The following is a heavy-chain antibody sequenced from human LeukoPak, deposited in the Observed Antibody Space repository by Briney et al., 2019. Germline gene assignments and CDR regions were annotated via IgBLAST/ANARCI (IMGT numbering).Heavy chain of an antibody. CDR1: GGSISSGSYY. D-gene: IGHD3-10*01. CDR2: IYTSGST. Sequence: SETLSLTCTVSGGSISSGSYYWSWIRQPAGTGLEWIGRIYTSGSTNYNPSLKSRVTISVDTSKNQFSLKLSSVTAADTAVYYCARDHYYGSGDDYYYYYGMDVWGKGTTVTVSS. V-gene: IGHV4-61*02. CDR3: ARDHYYGSGDDYYYYYGMDV. J-gene: IGHJ6*04.